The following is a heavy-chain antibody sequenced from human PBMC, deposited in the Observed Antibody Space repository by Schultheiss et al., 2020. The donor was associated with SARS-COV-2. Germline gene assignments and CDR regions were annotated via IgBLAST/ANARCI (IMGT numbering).Heavy chain of an antibody. CDR1: GFTFGDYA. J-gene: IGHJ3*02. Sequence: GGSLRLSCTASGFTFGDYAMSWFRQAPGKGLEWVGFIRSKAYGGTTEYAASVKGRFTISRDDSKSIAYLQMNSLKTEDTAVCYCTRSRDDILTGFLLYAFDIWGQGTMVTVSS. V-gene: IGHV3-49*03. CDR3: TRSRDDILTGFLLYAFDI. CDR2: IRSKAYGGTT. D-gene: IGHD3-9*01.